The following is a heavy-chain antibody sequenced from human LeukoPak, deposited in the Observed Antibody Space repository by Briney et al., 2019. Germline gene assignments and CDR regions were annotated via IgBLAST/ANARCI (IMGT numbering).Heavy chain of an antibody. CDR3: ARDVRAGATVKFYFDY. Sequence: GGSLRLSCVASGFTFSSYAMHWVRQAPGKGLEWVAIISHDGNIKYYADSVKGRFTVSRDNSKKTLYLQMNSLKSEDAAMYYCARDVRAGATVKFYFDYWGQGSLVTVSP. V-gene: IGHV3-30-3*01. J-gene: IGHJ4*02. CDR2: ISHDGNIK. CDR1: GFTFSSYA. D-gene: IGHD1-26*01.